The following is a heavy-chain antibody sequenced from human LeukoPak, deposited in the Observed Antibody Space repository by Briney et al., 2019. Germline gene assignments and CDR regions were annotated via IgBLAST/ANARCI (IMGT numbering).Heavy chain of an antibody. CDR2: IYYSGTT. D-gene: IGHD3-22*01. CDR1: GGSISIFY. V-gene: IGHV4-59*08. CDR3: ARQRGITMISRGAFDI. J-gene: IGHJ3*02. Sequence: PSETLSLTCTVSGGSISIFYWSWIRQPPGKGLEWIGDIYYSGTTNYNPSLKSRVTISVDTSKNQFSLKLSSVTAADTAVYYCARQRGITMISRGAFDIWGQGTMVTVSS.